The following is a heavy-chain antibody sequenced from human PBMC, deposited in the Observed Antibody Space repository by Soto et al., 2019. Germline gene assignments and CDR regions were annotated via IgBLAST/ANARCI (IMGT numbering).Heavy chain of an antibody. CDR3: ARLHGYCISSSCHGHYAMDV. CDR1: GGSIGTYY. V-gene: IGHV4-59*08. D-gene: IGHD2-2*01. Sequence: SETLSLTCTVSGGSIGTYYWIWIRQPPGKGLEWIGYIYYRGNTDYNPSLNSRVTVSVDTSKNQFSLKVTSVTAADTAVYYCARLHGYCISSSCHGHYAMDVWGQGTTVTVSS. CDR2: IYYRGNT. J-gene: IGHJ6*02.